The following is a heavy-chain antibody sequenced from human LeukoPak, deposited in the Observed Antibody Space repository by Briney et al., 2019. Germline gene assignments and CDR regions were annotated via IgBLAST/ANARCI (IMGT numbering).Heavy chain of an antibody. Sequence: GGSLRLSCAVSGLTFRSYWMSWVRQAPGKGLEWVANINQEGSEKYFVDSVRGRFTISRDNAKNSLHLQMNTLRAEDTAVYYCARERDGRFFDYWGQGTLVTGSS. D-gene: IGHD5-24*01. CDR3: ARERDGRFFDY. J-gene: IGHJ4*02. CDR2: INQEGSEK. V-gene: IGHV3-7*01. CDR1: GLTFRSYW.